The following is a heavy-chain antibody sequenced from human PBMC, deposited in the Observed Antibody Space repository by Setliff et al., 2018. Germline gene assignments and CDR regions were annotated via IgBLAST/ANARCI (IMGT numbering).Heavy chain of an antibody. D-gene: IGHD3-3*01. CDR1: GGTFSSYA. Sequence: SVKVSCKASGGTFSSYAISWVRQAPGQGFEWMGGIIPIFGTANYAQKFQGRVTITADKSTSTAYMELSSLRSEDTAVYYCARGRHPPWSGYPYYYMDVWGKGTTVTVSS. CDR2: IIPIFGTA. V-gene: IGHV1-69*06. CDR3: ARGRHPPWSGYPYYYMDV. J-gene: IGHJ6*03.